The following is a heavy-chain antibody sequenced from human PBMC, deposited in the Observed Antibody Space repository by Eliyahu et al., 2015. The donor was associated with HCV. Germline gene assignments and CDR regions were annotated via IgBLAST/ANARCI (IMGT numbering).Heavy chain of an antibody. D-gene: IGHD3-10*01. Sequence: EVQLVESGGGLVKPGGSLRLSXAASGFXFSKAGMSWXRQAPGKGLEWIGRIKSKTDGGTTDXAAPVKGRSTISRDDSKSTLYLQMNSLKTEDTAVYYCTTGAPGGFDYYLDVWGQGTTVTVSS. V-gene: IGHV3-15*01. J-gene: IGHJ6*03. CDR2: IKSKTDGGTT. CDR1: GFXFSKAG. CDR3: TTGAPGGFDYYLDV.